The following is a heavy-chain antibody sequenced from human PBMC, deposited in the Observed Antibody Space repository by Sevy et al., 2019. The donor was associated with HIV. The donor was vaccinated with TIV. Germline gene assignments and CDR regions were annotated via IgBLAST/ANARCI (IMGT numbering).Heavy chain of an antibody. J-gene: IGHJ4*02. Sequence: ASVKVSCKASGGTFSSYAISWVRQAPGQGLEWMGGIIPIFGTANYAQKFQGRVTITADESTSTAYMELSSMRSEDTAVYYCATRENSGYDFSYWGSSGPLTYGPDYWGQRTLVTVSS. CDR1: GGTFSSYA. D-gene: IGHD5-12*01. CDR2: IIPIFGTA. V-gene: IGHV1-69*13. CDR3: ATRENSGYDFSYWGSSGPLTYGPDY.